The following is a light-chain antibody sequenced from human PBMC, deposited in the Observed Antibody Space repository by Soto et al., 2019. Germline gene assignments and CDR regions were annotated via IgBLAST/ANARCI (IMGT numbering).Light chain of an antibody. V-gene: IGLV2-14*01. Sequence: QPVLTQPASVSGSPGQSITISCTGTSSDVGAYNYVSWYQQYPDKAPKLMIFDVSNRPSGISTRFSGSKSGNTASLTISGLQAEDEADYYCGSYTSSGTRVFGTGTKLTVL. CDR2: DVS. CDR1: SSDVGAYNY. CDR3: GSYTSSGTRV. J-gene: IGLJ1*01.